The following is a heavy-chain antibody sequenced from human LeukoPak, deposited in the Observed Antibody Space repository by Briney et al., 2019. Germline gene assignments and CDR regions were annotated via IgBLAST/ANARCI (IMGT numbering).Heavy chain of an antibody. CDR2: IIPILGIA. J-gene: IGHJ4*02. Sequence: GASVKVSCKASGGTFSSYAISWVRQAPGQGLEWMGRIIPILGIANYAQKCQGRVTITADKSTSTAYMELSSLRSEDTAVYYCARVRRGGYYFSYWGQGTLVTVSS. V-gene: IGHV1-69*04. CDR3: ARVRRGGYYFSY. D-gene: IGHD3-22*01. CDR1: GGTFSSYA.